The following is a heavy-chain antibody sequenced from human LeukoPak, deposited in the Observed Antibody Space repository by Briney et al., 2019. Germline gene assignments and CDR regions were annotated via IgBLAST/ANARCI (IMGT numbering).Heavy chain of an antibody. D-gene: IGHD1-26*01. CDR2: ISASSSVR. J-gene: IGHJ4*02. CDR1: GFTFNSYS. CDR3: ARDRGGSYSEIDY. Sequence: GGSLRLSCTASGFTFNSYSLNWVRQARGTGLEWVSFISASSSVRYYADSVKGRFTISRDNAKNSLYLQMSSLRAEDTAVYYCARDRGGSYSEIDYWGQGTLVTVSS. V-gene: IGHV3-48*04.